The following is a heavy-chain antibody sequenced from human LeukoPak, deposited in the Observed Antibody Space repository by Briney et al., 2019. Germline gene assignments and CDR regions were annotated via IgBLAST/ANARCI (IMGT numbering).Heavy chain of an antibody. CDR2: VGSSGHHM. V-gene: IGHV3-21*01. J-gene: IGHJ4*02. D-gene: IGHD1-14*01. Sequence: RPGGSLRLSCAASGFTFNNISMNRDRPAPGKGLEWVSSVGSSGHHMCYAASVKGRFTISRDNAKNSLYLQMNSLRAEDTAVYYCAVGDNPGALDYWGQGTLVTVSS. CDR3: AVGDNPGALDY. CDR1: GFTFNNIS.